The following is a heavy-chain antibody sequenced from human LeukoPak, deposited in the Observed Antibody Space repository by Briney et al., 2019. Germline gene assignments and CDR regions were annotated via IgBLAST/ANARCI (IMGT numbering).Heavy chain of an antibody. CDR3: AGALDSSGLFDY. V-gene: IGHV4-34*01. CDR2: INHSGST. J-gene: IGHJ4*02. D-gene: IGHD3-22*01. CDR1: GGSFSGYY. Sequence: KPSETLSLTCAVYGGSFSGYYWSWIRQPPGKGLEWIGEINHSGSTNYNPSLKSRVTISVDTSKNQFSLKLSSVTAADTAVYYCAGALDSSGLFDYWGQGTLVTVSS.